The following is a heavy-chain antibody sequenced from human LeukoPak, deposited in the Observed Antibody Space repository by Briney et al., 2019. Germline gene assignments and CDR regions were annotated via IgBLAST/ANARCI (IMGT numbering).Heavy chain of an antibody. CDR1: GYIFTNHW. J-gene: IGHJ4*02. Sequence: GESLKISCKTSGYIFTNHWIGWVRQMPGKGLEWMGAIYPGDSDTRYSPSFQGQVTISADKSISTAYLQWSSLKASDTAMYYCARLYIGSFDDWGQGTLVTVSS. D-gene: IGHD1-26*01. CDR3: ARLYIGSFDD. V-gene: IGHV5-51*01. CDR2: IYPGDSDT.